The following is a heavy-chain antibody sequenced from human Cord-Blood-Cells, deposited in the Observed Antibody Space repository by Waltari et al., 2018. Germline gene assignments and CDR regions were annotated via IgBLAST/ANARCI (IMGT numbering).Heavy chain of an antibody. CDR2: IKQDGSEK. Sequence: YWMSWVRQAPGKGLEWVANIKQDGSEKYYVDSVKGRFTISRDNAKNSLYLQMNSLRAEDTAVYYCARDRLGFFDYWGQGTLVTVSS. J-gene: IGHJ4*02. V-gene: IGHV3-7*05. CDR3: ARDRLGFFDY. D-gene: IGHD6-19*01. CDR1: YW.